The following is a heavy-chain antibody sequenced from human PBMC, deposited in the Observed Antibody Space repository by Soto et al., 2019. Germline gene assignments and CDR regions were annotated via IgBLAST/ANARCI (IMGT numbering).Heavy chain of an antibody. CDR3: ARGEQYSGRIFYX. V-gene: IGHV6-1*01. D-gene: IGHD1-26*01. CDR1: GDSVSSNSAA. J-gene: IGHJ4*02. Sequence: PSQSLSLTCVISGDSVSSNSAAWNWIRQSPSRGLECLGSTYYRSKWYSDYAASVESRITLNPDTSKNHFSLQLNAVTPEDTAVYYCARGEQYSGRIFYXWGQGTLVTVSX. CDR2: TYYRSKWYS.